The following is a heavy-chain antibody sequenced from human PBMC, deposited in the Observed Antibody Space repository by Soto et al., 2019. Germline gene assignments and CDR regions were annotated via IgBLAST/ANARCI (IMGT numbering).Heavy chain of an antibody. Sequence: GGSLRLSCTGSGFTFGDYAMSWFRQAPGKGLEWVGFIRSKAYGGTTEYAASVKGRFTISRDDSKSIAYLQMNSLRVEDTAVYYCARAGYGTAWMFDHWGQGALVTVSS. CDR2: IRSKAYGGTT. CDR1: GFTFGDYA. D-gene: IGHD5-18*01. V-gene: IGHV3-49*03. CDR3: ARAGYGTAWMFDH. J-gene: IGHJ4*02.